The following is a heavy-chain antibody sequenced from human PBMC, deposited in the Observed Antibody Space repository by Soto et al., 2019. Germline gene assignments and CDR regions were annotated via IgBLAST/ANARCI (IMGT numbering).Heavy chain of an antibody. V-gene: IGHV1-2*04. Sequence: ASVKVSCKASGYTFTGYYMHCVRQAPGQGLEWMGWINPNSGGTNYAQKFQGWVTMTRDTSISTAYMELSRLRSDDTAVYYCARGGYDILLDYYYYGMDVWGQGTTVTVSS. CDR2: INPNSGGT. J-gene: IGHJ6*02. D-gene: IGHD3-9*01. CDR1: GYTFTGYY. CDR3: ARGGYDILLDYYYYGMDV.